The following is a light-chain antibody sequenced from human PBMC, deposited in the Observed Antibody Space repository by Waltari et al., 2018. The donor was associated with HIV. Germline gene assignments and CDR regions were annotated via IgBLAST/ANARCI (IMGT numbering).Light chain of an antibody. V-gene: IGKV4-1*01. J-gene: IGKJ2*01. CDR3: QQYYSVPYT. CDR2: WAS. CDR1: QTVLYSSNNKNY. Sequence: DIVMTQSPDSLAVSLGERATIHCKSSQTVLYSSNNKNYLTWFQQRPGQPPKLLIYWASTRESGVPDRFRGSGSGTDFTLTITSLQAEDVGVYYCQQYYSVPYTFGQGTKLEIK.